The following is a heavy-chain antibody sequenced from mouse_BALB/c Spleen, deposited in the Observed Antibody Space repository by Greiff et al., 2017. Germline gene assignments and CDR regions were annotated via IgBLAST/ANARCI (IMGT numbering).Heavy chain of an antibody. CDR1: GFTFSSFG. CDR2: ISSGSSTI. D-gene: IGHD1-1*01. V-gene: IGHV5-17*02. CDR3: ARGILLRNYFDY. Sequence: EVKLVESGGGLVQPGGSRKLSCAASGFTFSSFGMHWVRQAPEKGLEWVAYISSGSSTIYYADTVKGRFTISRDNPKNTLFLQMTSLRSEDTAMYYCARGILLRNYFDYWGQGTTLTVSS. J-gene: IGHJ2*01.